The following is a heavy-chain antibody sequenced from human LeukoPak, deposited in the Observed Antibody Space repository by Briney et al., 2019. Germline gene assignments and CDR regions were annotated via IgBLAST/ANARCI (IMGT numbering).Heavy chain of an antibody. D-gene: IGHD1-26*01. V-gene: IGHV1-69*04. CDR3: ARDMGGSYHDAFDI. Sequence: SVKVSCKASGGTFSSYTISWVRQAPGQGPEWMGRIIPILGIANYALKFQGRVTITADKSTSTAYMELSSLRSEDTAVYYCARDMGGSYHDAFDIWGQGTMVTVSS. CDR1: GGTFSSYT. J-gene: IGHJ3*02. CDR2: IIPILGIA.